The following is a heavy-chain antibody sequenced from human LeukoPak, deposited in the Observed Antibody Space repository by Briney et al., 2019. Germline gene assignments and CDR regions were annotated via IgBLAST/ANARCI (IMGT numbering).Heavy chain of an antibody. CDR2: INPNSGGT. Sequence: VASVKVSCKASGYTFTGYYMHWVRQAPGQGLEWMGCINPNSGGTNYAQKFQGRVTTTRDTSISTAYMELIRLRSDDTAVYYCARWREANSVWGTDRLPLDYWGQGTLVTVSS. V-gene: IGHV1-2*02. D-gene: IGHD3-16*02. CDR1: GYTFTGYY. J-gene: IGHJ4*02. CDR3: ARWREANSVWGTDRLPLDY.